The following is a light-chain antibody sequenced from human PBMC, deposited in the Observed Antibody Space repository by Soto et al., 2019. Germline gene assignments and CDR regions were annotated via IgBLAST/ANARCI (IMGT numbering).Light chain of an antibody. CDR3: QQYKSSST. CDR1: ESISIW. V-gene: IGKV1-5*03. J-gene: IGKJ1*01. Sequence: DIQMTQSPSTLSSSLGDTVTITCRASESISIWLAWYQQKPGKAPNLLINKASSLQSEVQSSFSGSGSGTEFTLTITSLQPDDFGVYYCQQYKSSSTFGQGTKVDIK. CDR2: KAS.